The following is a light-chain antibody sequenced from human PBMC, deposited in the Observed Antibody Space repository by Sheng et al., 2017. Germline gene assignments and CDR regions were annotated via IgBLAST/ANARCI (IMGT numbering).Light chain of an antibody. J-gene: IGKJ2*01. CDR3: QHRAY. Sequence: IVLTQSPATLSLSLGEKATLSCRASQSINTYLAWYQQKPGQAPRVLIYDASNRATGIPARFSGSGSGTGFTLTISSLEPEDFAVYYCQHRAYFGQGTKLEI. CDR2: DAS. V-gene: IGKV3-11*01. CDR1: QSINTY.